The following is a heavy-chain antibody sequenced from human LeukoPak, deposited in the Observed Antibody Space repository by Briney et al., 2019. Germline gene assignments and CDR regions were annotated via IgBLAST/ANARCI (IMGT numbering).Heavy chain of an antibody. CDR1: GFFFSDFY. CDR2: IGPDGYYT. CDR3: ASDQVSGAFDY. J-gene: IGHJ4*02. D-gene: IGHD5/OR15-5a*01. Sequence: AGSLRLSCAGSGFFFSDFYVNWIRHSPGKGLEWLAYIGPDGYYTTYGDSVKGRFVMSRDNAKNSAYLQMNSLRAEDTAVYFCASDQVSGAFDYWGQGARVTVS. V-gene: IGHV3-11*05.